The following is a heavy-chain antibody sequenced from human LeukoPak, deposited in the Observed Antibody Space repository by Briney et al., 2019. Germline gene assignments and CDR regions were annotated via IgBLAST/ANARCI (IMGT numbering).Heavy chain of an antibody. Sequence: GGSLRLSCAASGFSFSTYGMHWVRQAPGKGLEWVAVISYDGGKKYYVDSVKGRFTISRDNSKNTLYLQMNSLRAEDTAVYYCARDQGSYYFDYWGQGTLVTVSS. V-gene: IGHV3-30*03. CDR2: ISYDGGKK. J-gene: IGHJ4*02. CDR1: GFSFSTYG. CDR3: ARDQGSYYFDY.